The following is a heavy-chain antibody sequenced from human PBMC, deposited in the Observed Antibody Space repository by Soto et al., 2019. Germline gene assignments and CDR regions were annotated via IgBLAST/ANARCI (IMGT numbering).Heavy chain of an antibody. CDR1: GFPFGDYS. D-gene: IGHD2-2*01. CDR3: GRNPDRPYCSSTSCPAYYYYGMDV. Sequence: PGGSLRLSCTASGFPFGDYSMSWVRQAPWKGLEWVGFIRSKASGGTTEYAASVKGRFTISRDDSKSIAYLQMNSLKTEDTAVYDAGRNPDRPYCSSTSCPAYYYYGMDVWGQGTTVTVSS. J-gene: IGHJ6*02. CDR2: IRSKASGGTT. V-gene: IGHV3-49*04.